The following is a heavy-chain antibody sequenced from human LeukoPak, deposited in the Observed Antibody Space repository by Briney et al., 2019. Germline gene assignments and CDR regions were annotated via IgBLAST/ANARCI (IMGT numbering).Heavy chain of an antibody. CDR2: MNPNSGNT. Sequence: ASVKVSCKASGYTFTSYDINWVRQATGQGLEWTGWMNPNSGNTGYAQKFQGRVTMTRNTSISTAYMELSSLRSEDTAVYYCARGITMIVVAPGYWGQGTLVTVSS. CDR1: GYTFTSYD. J-gene: IGHJ4*02. D-gene: IGHD3-22*01. CDR3: ARGITMIVVAPGY. V-gene: IGHV1-8*01.